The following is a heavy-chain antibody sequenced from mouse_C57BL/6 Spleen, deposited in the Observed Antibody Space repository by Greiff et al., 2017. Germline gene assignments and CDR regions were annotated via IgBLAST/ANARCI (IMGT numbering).Heavy chain of an antibody. CDR1: GYTFTSYW. CDR3: ARGGNYDYDRALAY. CDR2: ILPGSGST. Sequence: QVQLQQPGAELVKPGASVKMSCKASGYTFTSYWITWVKQRPGQGLEWIGDILPGSGSTNYNEKCKSKATLTVDTSSSTAYMQLSSLTSEDSAFYYCARGGNYDYDRALAYWGQGTLVTVSA. D-gene: IGHD2-4*01. V-gene: IGHV1-55*01. J-gene: IGHJ3*01.